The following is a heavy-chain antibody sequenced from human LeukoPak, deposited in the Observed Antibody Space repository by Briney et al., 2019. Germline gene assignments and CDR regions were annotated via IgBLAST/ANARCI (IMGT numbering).Heavy chain of an antibody. CDR1: GVSIRSGSYY. V-gene: IGHV4-39*07. D-gene: IGHD3-10*01. CDR2: IYYSGST. Sequence: SETLSLTCTVSGVSIRSGSYYWGWIRQPPGKGLEWIGSIYYSGSTYYNPSLKSRVTISVDTSKNQFSLKLSSVTAADTAVYYCARDRYYGSGSLNWFDPWGQGTLVTVSS. CDR3: ARDRYYGSGSLNWFDP. J-gene: IGHJ5*02.